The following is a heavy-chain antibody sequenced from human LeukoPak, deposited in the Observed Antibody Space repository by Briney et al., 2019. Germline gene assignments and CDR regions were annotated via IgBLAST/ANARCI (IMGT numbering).Heavy chain of an antibody. CDR3: ARNYGY. V-gene: IGHV4-4*02. CDR2: IFHSGST. D-gene: IGHD3-16*01. J-gene: IGHJ4*02. Sequence: SETLSLTCALSGGSISSSSWWSWVRQPPGKGLEWIGEIFHSGSTNYNPSLKSRVTISVDKSKNQFSLRLISLTAADTAVYYCARNYGYWGQGTLVTVSS. CDR1: GGSISSSSW.